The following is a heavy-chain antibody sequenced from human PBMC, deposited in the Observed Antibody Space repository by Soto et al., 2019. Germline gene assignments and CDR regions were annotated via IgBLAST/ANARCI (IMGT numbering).Heavy chain of an antibody. J-gene: IGHJ5*02. CDR1: GGSISSYC. Sequence: PSETLSLTCTVSGGSISSYCWNWSRQPAAKGLEWIGRIYTSGSTNYNPSLKCRVTMSVDTSKDQFSLKLSSVTAADTAVYYCARGMVGSYSYWFDRWGQGTLVTVSS. V-gene: IGHV4-4*07. CDR3: ARGMVGSYSYWFDR. D-gene: IGHD1-26*01. CDR2: IYTSGST.